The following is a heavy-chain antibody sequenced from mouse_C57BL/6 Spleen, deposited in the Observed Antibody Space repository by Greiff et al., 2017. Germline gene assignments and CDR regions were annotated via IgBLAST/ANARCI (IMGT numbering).Heavy chain of an antibody. J-gene: IGHJ4*01. D-gene: IGHD2-4*01. CDR1: GYTFTSYW. CDR3: SRYDYDDDYSAMDY. V-gene: IGHV1-53*01. CDR2: INPSNGDT. Sequence: VQLQQSGTELVKPGASVKLSCKASGYTFTSYWMHWVKQRPGQGLEWIGNINPSNGDTNYNGKFKGKATLTVDKSSSTAYMQLSRLTSEDSAVYSCSRYDYDDDYSAMDYWGQGTSVTVSS.